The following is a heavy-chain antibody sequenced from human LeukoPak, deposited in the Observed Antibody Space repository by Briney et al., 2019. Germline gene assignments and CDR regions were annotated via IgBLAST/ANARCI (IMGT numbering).Heavy chain of an antibody. CDR2: IYSGGST. J-gene: IGHJ4*02. CDR3: ATTPPGYSYGFVYY. Sequence: GGSLRLSCAASGFTVSSNYMSWVRQAPGKGLEWVSVIYSGGSTYYADSVKGRFTISRDNAKNSLYLQMDSLKAEDTAVYYCATTPPGYSYGFVYYWGQGTLVTVSS. V-gene: IGHV3-53*01. D-gene: IGHD5-18*01. CDR1: GFTVSSNY.